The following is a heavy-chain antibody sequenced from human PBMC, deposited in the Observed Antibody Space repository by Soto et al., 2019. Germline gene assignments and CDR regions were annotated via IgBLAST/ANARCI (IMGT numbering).Heavy chain of an antibody. CDR1: GGTFSSYA. CDR2: IIPIFGTA. Sequence: SVKVSCKASGGTFSSYAISWVRQAPGQGLEWMGGIIPIFGTANYAQKFQGRVTITADKSTSTAYMELSSLRSEDTAVYYCARAQEGAAAGTTRIYYYYGMDDWGQGTTVTVS. J-gene: IGHJ6*02. V-gene: IGHV1-69*06. D-gene: IGHD6-13*01. CDR3: ARAQEGAAAGTTRIYYYYGMDD.